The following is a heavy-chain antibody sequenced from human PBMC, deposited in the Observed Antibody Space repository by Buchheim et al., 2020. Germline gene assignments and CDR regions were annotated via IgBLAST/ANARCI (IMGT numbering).Heavy chain of an antibody. Sequence: EVQLVESGGGLVQPGGSLKLSCAASGFTFSGSAMHWVRQASGKGLEWVGRIRSKANSYATAYAASVKGRFTISRDDSKNTAYLQMNSLKTEDTAVYYCTRSPYCSSTSCYWGYYYYGMDVWGQGTT. D-gene: IGHD2-2*01. J-gene: IGHJ6*02. CDR2: IRSKANSYAT. V-gene: IGHV3-73*02. CDR1: GFTFSGSA. CDR3: TRSPYCSSTSCYWGYYYYGMDV.